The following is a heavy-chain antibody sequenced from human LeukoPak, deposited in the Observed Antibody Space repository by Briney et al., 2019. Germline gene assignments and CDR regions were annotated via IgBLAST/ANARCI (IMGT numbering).Heavy chain of an antibody. D-gene: IGHD3-22*01. V-gene: IGHV4-34*01. CDR3: AKTPIYDSSGYSPNWFDP. CDR1: GGSFSGYY. CDR2: INHSVST. Sequence: SETLSLTCAVYGGSFSGYYWSWIRQPPGKGLEWIGEINHSVSTNYTPSLKSRVTRSVDTSKNQFSLKLSSVTAADTAVYYCAKTPIYDSSGYSPNWFDPWGQGTLVTVSS. J-gene: IGHJ5*02.